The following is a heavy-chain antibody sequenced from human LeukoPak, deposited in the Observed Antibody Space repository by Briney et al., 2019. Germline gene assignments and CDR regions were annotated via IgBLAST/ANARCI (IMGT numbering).Heavy chain of an antibody. CDR3: ASQQTITMIVVVITTSPYYFDY. D-gene: IGHD3-22*01. J-gene: IGHJ4*02. V-gene: IGHV4-39*01. CDR1: GGSISSSSYY. CDR2: IYYSGST. Sequence: NPSETLSLTCTVSGGSISSSSYYWGWIRQPPGKGLEWIGSIYYSGSTYYNPSLKSRVTISVDTSKNQFSLKLSSVTAADTAVYYCASQQTITMIVVVITTSPYYFDYWGQGTLVTVSS.